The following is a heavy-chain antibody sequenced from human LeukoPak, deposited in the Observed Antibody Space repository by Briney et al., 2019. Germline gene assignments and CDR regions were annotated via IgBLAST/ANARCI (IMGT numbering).Heavy chain of an antibody. V-gene: IGHV1-2*02. CDR2: INPNSGGT. CDR3: AREAYDFWSGYYNWFDP. CDR1: GYTFTGYY. D-gene: IGHD3-3*01. Sequence: ASVKVSCKASGYTFTGYYMHWVRQAPGQGLEWMEWINPNSGGTNYAQKFQGRVTMTRDTSISTAYMELSRLRSDDTAVYYCAREAYDFWSGYYNWFDPWGQGTLVTVSS. J-gene: IGHJ5*02.